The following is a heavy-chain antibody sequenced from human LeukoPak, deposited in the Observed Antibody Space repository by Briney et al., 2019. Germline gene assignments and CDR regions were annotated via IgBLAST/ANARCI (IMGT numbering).Heavy chain of an antibody. CDR2: TYTSGST. CDR3: AGGGIVGATRAFDI. Sequence: PSETLSLTCTVSGGSISSYYWSWIRQPAGKGLEWIGRTYTSGSTNYNPSLKSRVTMSVDTSKNQFSLKLSSVTAADTAVYYCAGGGIVGATRAFDIWGQGTMVTVSS. CDR1: GGSISSYY. V-gene: IGHV4-4*07. J-gene: IGHJ3*02. D-gene: IGHD1-26*01.